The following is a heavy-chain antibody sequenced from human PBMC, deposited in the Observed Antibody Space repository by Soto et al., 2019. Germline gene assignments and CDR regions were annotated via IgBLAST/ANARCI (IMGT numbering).Heavy chain of an antibody. Sequence: KPSETLSLTCTVSGGSISSYYWSWIRQPPGKGLEWIGYIYYNGGTNYSPSLETRVTISVDTSKNQFSLKLNSVAAADTAVYYCARTLGRVTFDYWGQGTLVTVSS. D-gene: IGHD4-4*01. CDR2: IYYNGGT. V-gene: IGHV4-59*01. CDR1: GGSISSYY. J-gene: IGHJ4*02. CDR3: ARTLGRVTFDY.